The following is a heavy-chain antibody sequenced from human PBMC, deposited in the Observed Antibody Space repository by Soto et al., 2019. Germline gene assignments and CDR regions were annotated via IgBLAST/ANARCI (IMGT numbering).Heavy chain of an antibody. Sequence: EVQVVQSGGGLVKPGGSLRLSCAASGFTFSSYTLAWVRQAPGKGLEWVSSISSGGEYIYYAESFKGRIAISRDNARNSLSLQINSLRAEDTAFYFCATDPNSSGFGGFFDYWGQGTLVTVSS. CDR2: ISSGGEYI. CDR1: GFTFSSYT. CDR3: ATDPNSSGFGGFFDY. V-gene: IGHV3-21*02. J-gene: IGHJ4*02. D-gene: IGHD5-12*01.